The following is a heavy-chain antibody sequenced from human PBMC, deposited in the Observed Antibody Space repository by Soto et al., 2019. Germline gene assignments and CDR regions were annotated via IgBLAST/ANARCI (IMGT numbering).Heavy chain of an antibody. D-gene: IGHD3-3*01. CDR2: INPNSGGT. V-gene: IGHV1-2*02. J-gene: IGHJ6*02. CDR3: ASDRQLLRFLEWSPPGGMDV. Sequence: ASVKVSCKASGYTFTGYYMHWVRQAPGQGLEWMGWINPNSGGTNYAQKFQGRATMTRDTSISTAYMELSRLRSDDTAVYYCASDRQLLRFLEWSPPGGMDVWGQGTTVTVSS. CDR1: GYTFTGYY.